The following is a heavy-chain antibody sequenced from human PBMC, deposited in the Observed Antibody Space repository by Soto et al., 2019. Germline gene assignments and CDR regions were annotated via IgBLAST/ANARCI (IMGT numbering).Heavy chain of an antibody. CDR2: INPSGGST. CDR1: GYTFTSYY. Sequence: QVQLVQSGAEVKKPGASVKVSCKASGYTFTSYYMHWVRQAPGQGLEWMGIINPSGGSTSYAQKFQGRVTMTRDTSTRTVYMELSSLRSEDTAVYYCARDHGYCSGGSCYSKGWGENYYYYGMDVWGQGTTVTVSS. V-gene: IGHV1-46*01. CDR3: ARDHGYCSGGSCYSKGWGENYYYYGMDV. D-gene: IGHD2-15*01. J-gene: IGHJ6*02.